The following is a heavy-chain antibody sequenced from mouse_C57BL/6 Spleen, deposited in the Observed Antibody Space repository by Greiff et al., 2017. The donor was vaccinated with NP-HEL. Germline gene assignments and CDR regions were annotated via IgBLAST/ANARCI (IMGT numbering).Heavy chain of an antibody. CDR3: TGILLNWKEGFAY. J-gene: IGHJ3*01. CDR2: IDPEDGDT. V-gene: IGHV14-1*01. D-gene: IGHD1-1*01. Sequence: EVQLQQSGAELVRPGASVKLSCTASGFNIKDYYMHWVKQRPEQGLEWIGRIDPEDGDTEYAPKFQGKATMTADTSSNTAYLQLSSLTSEDTAVYYCTGILLNWKEGFAYWGQGTLVTVSA. CDR1: GFNIKDYY.